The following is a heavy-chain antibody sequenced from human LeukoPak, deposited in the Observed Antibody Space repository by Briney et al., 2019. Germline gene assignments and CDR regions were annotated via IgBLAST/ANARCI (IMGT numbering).Heavy chain of an antibody. CDR1: GFTFSSYW. CDR2: IKQDGSEK. D-gene: IGHD2-2*01. V-gene: IGHV3-7*01. CDR3: ARESPSMADAFDI. Sequence: GGSLRLSCAASGFTFSSYWMSWVRQAPGKGLEWVANIKQDGSEKYYVDSVKGRFTISRDNAKNSLYLQMNSLRAEDTAVYYCARESPSMADAFDIWGQGTMVTVSS. J-gene: IGHJ3*02.